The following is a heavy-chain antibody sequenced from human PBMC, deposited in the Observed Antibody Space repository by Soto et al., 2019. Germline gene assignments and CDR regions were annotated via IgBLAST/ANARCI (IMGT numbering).Heavy chain of an antibody. CDR3: ATGDREFSGLLHLYYYYYYGMDV. J-gene: IGHJ6*02. V-gene: IGHV1-18*01. D-gene: IGHD5-12*01. CDR2: ISAYNGNT. Sequence: PRASVKVSCKASGYTFTSYGISWVRQAPGQGLEWMGWISAYNGNTNYAQKLQGRVTMTTDTSTSTAYMELRSLRSDDTAVYYCATGDREFSGLLHLYYYYYYGMDVWGQGTTVTVSS. CDR1: GYTFTSYG.